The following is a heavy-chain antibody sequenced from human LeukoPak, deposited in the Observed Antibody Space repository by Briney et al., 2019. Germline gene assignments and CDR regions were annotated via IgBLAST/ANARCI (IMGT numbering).Heavy chain of an antibody. D-gene: IGHD1-26*01. CDR3: ARGNPSGSSAAFDY. V-gene: IGHV4-34*01. CDR2: INHSGST. CDR1: GGSFSGYY. J-gene: IGHJ4*02. Sequence: SETLPLTCAVYGGSFSGYYWSWIRQPPGKGLEWIGEINHSGSTNYNPSLKSRVTISVDTSKNQFSLKLSSVTAADTAVYYRARGNPSGSSAAFDYWGQGTLVTVSS.